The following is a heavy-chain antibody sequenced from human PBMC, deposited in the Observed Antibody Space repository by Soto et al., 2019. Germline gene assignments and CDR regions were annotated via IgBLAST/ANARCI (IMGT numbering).Heavy chain of an antibody. J-gene: IGHJ4*02. CDR1: RGTFSSYT. Sequence: SVQVSCKASRGTFSSYTISWVRQAPGQGLEWMGRVIPILGIANDAQKFQGRVTITADKSTSTAYMELSSLRSEDTDVYYCAREDTGVANLFDNWGQGTLVTVSS. V-gene: IGHV1-69*02. CDR3: AREDTGVANLFDN. D-gene: IGHD3-3*01. CDR2: VIPILGIA.